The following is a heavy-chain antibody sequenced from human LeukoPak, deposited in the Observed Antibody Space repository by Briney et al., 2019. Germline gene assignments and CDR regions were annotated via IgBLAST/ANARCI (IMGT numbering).Heavy chain of an antibody. CDR1: GVTFSSYG. Sequence: GGSLRLSCAASGVTFSSYGMRWVRQAPGKGLEWVAVIWYDGSNKYYADSVKGRFTISRDDAKNSLFLQMDSLRAEDTAVYYCAREGGYCSGGSCRFFDSWGPGTLVTASS. J-gene: IGHJ4*02. D-gene: IGHD2-15*01. V-gene: IGHV3-33*01. CDR3: AREGGYCSGGSCRFFDS. CDR2: IWYDGSNK.